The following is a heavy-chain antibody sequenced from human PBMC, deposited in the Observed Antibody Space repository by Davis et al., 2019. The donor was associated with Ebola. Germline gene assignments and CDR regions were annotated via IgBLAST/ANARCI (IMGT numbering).Heavy chain of an antibody. CDR3: ARGDDILTGYYIHYFDY. CDR1: GFTFDDYG. J-gene: IGHJ4*02. CDR2: INWNGGST. V-gene: IGHV3-20*04. D-gene: IGHD3-9*01. Sequence: GESLKISCAASGFTFDDYGMSWVRQAPGKGLEWVSGINWNGGSTGYADSVKGRFTISRDNAKNSLYLQMNSLRAEDTALYYCARGDDILTGYYIHYFDYWGQGTLVTVSS.